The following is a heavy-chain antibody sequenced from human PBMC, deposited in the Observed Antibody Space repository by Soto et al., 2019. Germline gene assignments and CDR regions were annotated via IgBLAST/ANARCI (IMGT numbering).Heavy chain of an antibody. Sequence: PGGSLRLSCAASGFTFSGSAMHWVRQASGKGLEWVGRIRSKANSYATAYAASVKGRFTISRDDSKNTAYLQMNSLKTEDTAVYYCTRLATYCYDSSGYSRGMDVWGQGTTVTVSS. J-gene: IGHJ6*02. CDR1: GFTFSGSA. CDR3: TRLATYCYDSSGYSRGMDV. V-gene: IGHV3-73*01. CDR2: IRSKANSYAT. D-gene: IGHD3-22*01.